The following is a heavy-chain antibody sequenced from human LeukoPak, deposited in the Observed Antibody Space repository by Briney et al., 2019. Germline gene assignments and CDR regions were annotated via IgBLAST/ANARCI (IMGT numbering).Heavy chain of an antibody. CDR2: IYSGGST. CDR1: GFTVSSNY. CDR3: ARGSHLDTAMAIDY. Sequence: PGGSLRLSCAASGFTVSSNYMSWVRQAPGKGLEWVSVIYSGGSTYYADSVKGRFTISRDNSKNTLYLQMNSLRAEDTAVYYCARGSHLDTAMAIDYWGQGTLVTVSS. D-gene: IGHD5-18*01. J-gene: IGHJ4*02. V-gene: IGHV3-53*01.